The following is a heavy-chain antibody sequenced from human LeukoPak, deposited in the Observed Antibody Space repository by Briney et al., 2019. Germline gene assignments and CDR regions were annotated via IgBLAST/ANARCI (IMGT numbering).Heavy chain of an antibody. Sequence: PSETLSLTCTVSGGSISSSSYYWGWIRQPPGKGLEWIGSIYYSGSTYYNPSLKSRVTISGDTSKNQFSLKLTSVTAADTAVYYCARRRSASLAIRNWGQGTLVTVSS. J-gene: IGHJ4*02. CDR2: IYYSGST. CDR3: ARRRSASLAIRN. D-gene: IGHD1-1*01. CDR1: GGSISSSSYY. V-gene: IGHV4-39*01.